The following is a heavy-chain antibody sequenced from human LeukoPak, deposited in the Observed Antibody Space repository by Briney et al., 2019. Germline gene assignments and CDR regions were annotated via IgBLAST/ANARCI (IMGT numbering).Heavy chain of an antibody. D-gene: IGHD6-19*01. CDR3: ARVVAGSWYFDL. V-gene: IGHV1-18*04. CDR2: ISTYNGNT. CDR1: GYTFTSYY. J-gene: IGHJ2*01. Sequence: GASVKVSCKASGYTFTSYYMHWVRQAPGQGLEWMGWISTYNGNTNYAQKFQGRVTLTTDTSTSTAYMELRSLKSDDTAVYYCARVVAGSWYFDLWGRGTLVTVSS.